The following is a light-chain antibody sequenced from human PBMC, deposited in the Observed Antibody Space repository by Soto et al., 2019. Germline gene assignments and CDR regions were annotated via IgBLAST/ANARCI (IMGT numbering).Light chain of an antibody. J-gene: IGKJ1*01. Sequence: DIVLTQTPGTLSLSPGERATLSCRASHRVGSNYLAWYQQKPGQPPRLLIHCASSRASGIPDRFSGSGSGTDFTLTISRLQPEDFAVYYCQQYASTRWTFGQGTKVDIK. V-gene: IGKV3-20*01. CDR1: HRVGSNY. CDR3: QQYASTRWT. CDR2: CAS.